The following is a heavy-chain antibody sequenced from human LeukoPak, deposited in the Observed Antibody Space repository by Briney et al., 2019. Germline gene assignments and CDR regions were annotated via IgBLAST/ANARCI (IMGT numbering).Heavy chain of an antibody. CDR2: ISGSGGST. CDR1: GFTFSSYA. V-gene: IGHV3-23*01. J-gene: IGHJ4*02. Sequence: GGSLRLTCAASGFTFSSYAMSWVRQAPGKGLEWVSAISGSGGSTYYADSVKGRFTISRDNSTNTLYLQMNSLRAEDTAVYYCAKSYCGGDCYFLYDYWGQGTLVTVSS. D-gene: IGHD2-21*02. CDR3: AKSYCGGDCYFLYDY.